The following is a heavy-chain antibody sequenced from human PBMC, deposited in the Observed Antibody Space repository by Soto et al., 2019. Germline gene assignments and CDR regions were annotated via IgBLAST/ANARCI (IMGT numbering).Heavy chain of an antibody. J-gene: IGHJ3*02. D-gene: IGHD3-3*01. Sequence: GGSLRLSCAASGFTFSSYSMNWVRQAPGKGLEWVSSISSSSSYIYYADSVKGRFTISRDNAKNSLYLQMNSLRAEDTAVYYCARDSRRFLEWFGDAFDIWGQGTMVTVSS. CDR1: GFTFSSYS. CDR2: ISSSSSYI. CDR3: ARDSRRFLEWFGDAFDI. V-gene: IGHV3-21*01.